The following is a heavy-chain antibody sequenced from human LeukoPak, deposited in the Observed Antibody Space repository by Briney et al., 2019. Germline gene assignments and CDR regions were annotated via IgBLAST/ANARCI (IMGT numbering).Heavy chain of an antibody. CDR1: GYTFTSYA. CDR3: ARGLVDY. Sequence: PGASVKVSCKASGYTFTSYAMNWVRRAPGQGLELMGWINTNTGNPTYAQGFTGRFVFSLDTSVSTAYLQISSLKADDTAVYYCARGLVDYWGQGTLVTVSS. CDR2: INTNTGNP. V-gene: IGHV7-4-1*02. J-gene: IGHJ4*02.